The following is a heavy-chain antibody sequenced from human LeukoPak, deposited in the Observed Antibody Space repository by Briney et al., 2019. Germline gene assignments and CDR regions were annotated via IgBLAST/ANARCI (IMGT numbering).Heavy chain of an antibody. Sequence: GGSLRLSCAASGFTFSSYGMHWVRQAPGKGLEWVAVIWYDGSNKYYADSVKGRFTISRGNSKNTLYLQMNSLRAEDTAVYYCARDLGVGATVDYWGQGTLVTVSP. CDR3: ARDLGVGATVDY. V-gene: IGHV3-33*01. D-gene: IGHD1-26*01. J-gene: IGHJ4*02. CDR2: IWYDGSNK. CDR1: GFTFSSYG.